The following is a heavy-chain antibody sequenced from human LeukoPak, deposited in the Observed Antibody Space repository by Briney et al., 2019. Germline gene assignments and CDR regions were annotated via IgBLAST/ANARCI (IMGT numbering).Heavy chain of an antibody. CDR2: IKEDGSEK. V-gene: IGHV3-7*04. D-gene: IGHD2-2*02. CDR1: GFTLSSYW. J-gene: IGHJ4*02. CDR3: ARVTYPWYFDY. Sequence: PGGSLRLSCAASGFTLSSYWVSGVRQAPGKGLERVANIKEDGSEKYYVDSVKGRFTISRDNAENSLYLQVNSLRAEDTAVYYCARVTYPWYFDYWGQGTLVTVSS.